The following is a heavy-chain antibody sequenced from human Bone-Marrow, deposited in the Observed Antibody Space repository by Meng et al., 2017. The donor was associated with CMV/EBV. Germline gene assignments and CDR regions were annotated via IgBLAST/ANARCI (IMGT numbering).Heavy chain of an antibody. Sequence: WSWIRQPAGKGLEWIGRIYTGGSTNYNPSLKSRVTISVDTSKNQFSLKLSSVTAADTAVYYCARGATYYYDSSGYHTRGRASGMDVWGQGTTVTVSS. CDR2: IYTGGST. D-gene: IGHD3-22*01. J-gene: IGHJ6*02. V-gene: IGHV4-61*02. CDR3: ARGATYYYDSSGYHTRGRASGMDV.